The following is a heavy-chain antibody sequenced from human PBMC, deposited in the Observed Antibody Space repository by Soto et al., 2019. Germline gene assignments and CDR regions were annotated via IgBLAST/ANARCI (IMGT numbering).Heavy chain of an antibody. V-gene: IGHV1-69*08. CDR2: IIPILGIA. Sequence: QVQLVQSGAEVKKPGSSVKVSCKASGGTFSSYTISWVRQAPGQGLEWMGRIIPILGIANYAQKFQGRVTITADKSTSTAYMELSSLRSEDTAVYYWARDSPNYGDYVVNCMAVWGQGTTVTVSS. D-gene: IGHD4-17*01. J-gene: IGHJ6*02. CDR1: GGTFSSYT. CDR3: ARDSPNYGDYVVNCMAV.